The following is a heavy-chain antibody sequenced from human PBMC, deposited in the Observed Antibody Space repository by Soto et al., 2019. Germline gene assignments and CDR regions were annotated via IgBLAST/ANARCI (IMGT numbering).Heavy chain of an antibody. Sequence: GGSLRLSCAASGFAFSTYAMTWVRQAPGKGLEWVSVISGSGGSSYYADSVKGRFTISRDNSKNTLFLQMNGLRAEDTAVYYCAKVTKRAAAGRYEYYKYGMDVWGQGTTVTVSS. CDR1: GFAFSTYA. CDR2: ISGSGGSS. D-gene: IGHD6-13*01. CDR3: AKVTKRAAAGRYEYYKYGMDV. J-gene: IGHJ6*02. V-gene: IGHV3-23*01.